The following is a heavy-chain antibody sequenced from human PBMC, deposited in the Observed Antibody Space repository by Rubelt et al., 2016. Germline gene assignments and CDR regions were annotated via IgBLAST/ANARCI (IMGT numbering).Heavy chain of an antibody. D-gene: IGHD3-10*01. V-gene: IGHV4-34*01. J-gene: IGHJ4*02. CDR1: GGSFSGYY. CDR3: ARGPITMVRGGGY. Sequence: QVQLQQWGAGLLKPSETLSLTCAVYGGSFSGYYWSWIRQPPGKGLEWIGEINHSGSTNYNPSLKSRVTISVDTSKNQFSLKLSSVTAADTAVYYCARGPITMVRGGGYWGQGTLVTVSS. CDR2: INHSGST.